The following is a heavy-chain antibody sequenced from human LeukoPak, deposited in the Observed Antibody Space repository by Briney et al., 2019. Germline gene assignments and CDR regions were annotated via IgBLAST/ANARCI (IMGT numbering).Heavy chain of an antibody. CDR2: IRSKAYGGTT. CDR1: GFTFGDYA. D-gene: IGHD3-22*01. J-gene: IGHJ4*02. Sequence: GRSLRLSCTASGFTFGDYAMSWVRQAPGKGLEWVGFIRSKAYGGTTEYAASVKGRFTISGDDSKSIAYLQMNSLKTEDTAVYYCTRDTTLPHYYDSSGYFHWGQGTLVTVSS. V-gene: IGHV3-49*04. CDR3: TRDTTLPHYYDSSGYFH.